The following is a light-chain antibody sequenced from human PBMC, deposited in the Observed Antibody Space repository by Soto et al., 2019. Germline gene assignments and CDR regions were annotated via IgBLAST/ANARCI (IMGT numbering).Light chain of an antibody. V-gene: IGLV1-40*01. Sequence: QPVLTQPPSVSGAPGQRVTISCTGSSSNIGAGYDVHWYQQLPGTAPKLLIYGNSNRPSGVPDRFSGSKSGTSASLAITGLQAEDEADYYCQSYDSSLENVFGTGTKLTVL. CDR1: SSNIGAGYD. J-gene: IGLJ1*01. CDR2: GNS. CDR3: QSYDSSLENV.